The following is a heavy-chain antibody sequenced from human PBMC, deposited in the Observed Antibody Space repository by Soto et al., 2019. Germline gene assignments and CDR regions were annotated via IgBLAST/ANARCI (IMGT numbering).Heavy chain of an antibody. CDR3: ARGRGIGGRLEYFQH. Sequence: PSETLSLTCAVYGGSFSGYYWSCIRQPPGKGLEWIGEINHSGSTNYNPSLKSRVTISVDTSKNQFSLKLSSVTAADTAVYYCARGRGIGGRLEYFQHWGQGTLVTVSS. CDR2: INHSGST. J-gene: IGHJ1*01. CDR1: GGSFSGYY. V-gene: IGHV4-34*01. D-gene: IGHD2-15*01.